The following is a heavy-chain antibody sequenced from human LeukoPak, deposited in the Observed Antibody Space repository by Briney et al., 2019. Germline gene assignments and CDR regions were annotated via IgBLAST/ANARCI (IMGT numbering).Heavy chain of an antibody. D-gene: IGHD6-6*01. J-gene: IGHJ4*02. CDR1: GGSISSYY. CDR3: VRDRSYYFDY. CDR2: IYNSGGT. Sequence: PSETLSLTCTVSGGSISSYYWSWIRQPPGKGLEWIGQIYNSGGTHYNPSLKSRVITSIDTSKNQFSLKVSSVTAADTAVYYCVRDRSYYFDYWGQGTLVTVSS. V-gene: IGHV4-59*01.